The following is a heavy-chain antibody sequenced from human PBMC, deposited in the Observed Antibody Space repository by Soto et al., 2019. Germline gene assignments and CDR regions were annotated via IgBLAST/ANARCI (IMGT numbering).Heavy chain of an antibody. CDR2: IYPGDSDT. CDR3: AIHRVPRSGSYYDY. D-gene: IGHD3-10*01. V-gene: IGHV5-51*01. Sequence: EXLKISCKGSGYXFVSYLLAWVRHMPGKGLEWVGSIYPGDSDTTYSPSIQGQVTISADKSRNTVYLQWNTMKASDTAMYYCAIHRVPRSGSYYDYWGQGTLGTVSS. CDR1: GYXFVSYL. J-gene: IGHJ4*02.